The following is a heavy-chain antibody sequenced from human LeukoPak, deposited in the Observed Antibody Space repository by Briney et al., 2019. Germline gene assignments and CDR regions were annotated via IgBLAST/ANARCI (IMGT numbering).Heavy chain of an antibody. CDR3: ARRNGLTDAFDI. J-gene: IGHJ3*02. CDR1: GYSFTNYW. CDR2: IYPGDSDT. V-gene: IGHV5-51*01. Sequence: GESLKISCKGSGYSFTNYWIGWVRQMPGKGLAWMGIIYPGDSDTRYSPSFQGQVTISADNSITTAYLQWSSLKASDTAMFYCARRNGLTDAFDIWGQGTLVTVSS. D-gene: IGHD3/OR15-3a*01.